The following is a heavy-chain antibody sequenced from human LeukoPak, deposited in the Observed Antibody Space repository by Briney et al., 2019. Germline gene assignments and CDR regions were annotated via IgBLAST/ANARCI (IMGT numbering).Heavy chain of an antibody. V-gene: IGHV3-64*01. CDR3: AREVADSSGWPDDAFDI. J-gene: IGHJ3*02. Sequence: PGGSLRLSXAASGFTFSSYAMHWVRQAPGKGLEYVSAISSNGGSTYYANSVKGRFTISRDNSKNTLYLQMGSLRAEDMAVYYCAREVADSSGWPDDAFDIWGQGTMVTVSS. CDR1: GFTFSSYA. CDR2: ISSNGGST. D-gene: IGHD6-19*01.